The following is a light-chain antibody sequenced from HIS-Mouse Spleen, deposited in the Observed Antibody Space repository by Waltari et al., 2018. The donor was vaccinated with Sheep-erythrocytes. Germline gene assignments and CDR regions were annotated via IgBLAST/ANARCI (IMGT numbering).Light chain of an antibody. J-gene: IGLJ3*02. CDR1: KLGDKY. CDR2: PDS. V-gene: IGLV3-1*01. Sequence: SYELTQPPSVSVAPGQTASITCSGDKLGDKYACWYQQKPGQSPVLVIYPDSTRPSGIPERFSGSNAGNTATLTISGTQAMDEADYYCQAWDSSTAWVFGGGTKLTVL. CDR3: QAWDSSTAWV.